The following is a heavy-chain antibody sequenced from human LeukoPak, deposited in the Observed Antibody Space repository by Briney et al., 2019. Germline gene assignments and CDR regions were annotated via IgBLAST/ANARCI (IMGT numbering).Heavy chain of an antibody. J-gene: IGHJ4*02. CDR2: IIPIFGTV. D-gene: IGHD3-22*01. V-gene: IGHV1-69*05. CDR1: GGTFSSYA. Sequence: GASVKVSCKASGGTFSSYAISWVRQAPGQGLEWMGGIIPIFGTVNYAQKFQGRVTITTDESTSTAYMKLSGLRSEDTAVYYCARGTYYYDSSGQLTIDYWGQGTLVTVSS. CDR3: ARGTYYYDSSGQLTIDY.